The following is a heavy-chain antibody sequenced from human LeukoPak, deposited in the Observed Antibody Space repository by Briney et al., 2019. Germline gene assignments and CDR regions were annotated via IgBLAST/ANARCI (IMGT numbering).Heavy chain of an antibody. CDR2: ISGSGGST. CDR1: GFIFRTYV. CDR3: AKRTSNWNYFDY. J-gene: IGHJ4*02. D-gene: IGHD1-20*01. Sequence: GGSLRLSCAASGFIFRTYVMSWVRQAPGKGLEWVSAISGSGGSTYYADSVKGRFTISRDNSKNTLYLQMNSLRAEDTAVYYCAKRTSNWNYFDYWGQGTLVTVSS. V-gene: IGHV3-23*01.